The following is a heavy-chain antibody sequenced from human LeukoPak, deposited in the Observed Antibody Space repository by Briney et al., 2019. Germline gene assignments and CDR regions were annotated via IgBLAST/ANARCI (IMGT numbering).Heavy chain of an antibody. Sequence: GGSLRLSCAASGFTFSNYGMHWVRQAPGKGLEWVAAIWYDGSNKYYADSVKGRFTISRDNSKNTLYLQMNSLRAEDTAVYYCARDAVYSSSWQYYWGQGTLVTVSS. CDR3: ARDAVYSSSWQYY. J-gene: IGHJ4*02. CDR2: IWYDGSNK. D-gene: IGHD6-13*01. CDR1: GFTFSNYG. V-gene: IGHV3-33*01.